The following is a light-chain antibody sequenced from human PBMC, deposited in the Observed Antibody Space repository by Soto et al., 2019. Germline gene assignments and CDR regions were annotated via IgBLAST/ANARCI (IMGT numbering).Light chain of an antibody. J-gene: IGKJ4*01. CDR3: QQRDGDPLP. V-gene: IGKV1-9*01. Sequence: DIQLTQSPSFLSASVGDRVTITCRASQGISSYLAWYQQKPGKATKLLIYTASTLQSGVPSRFSGSGSGTEFTLTIRSLQPEDFATYFWQQRDGDPLPFGGGTKVEIK. CDR2: TAS. CDR1: QGISSY.